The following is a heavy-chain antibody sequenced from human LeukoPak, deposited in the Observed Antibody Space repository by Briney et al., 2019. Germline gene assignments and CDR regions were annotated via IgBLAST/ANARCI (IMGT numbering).Heavy chain of an antibody. CDR2: INHSGST. CDR3: ARDLNYYDSSGYFDY. J-gene: IGHJ4*02. V-gene: IGHV4-34*01. D-gene: IGHD3-22*01. Sequence: SETLSLTCAVYGGSFSGYYWSWIRQPPGKGLEWIGEINHSGSTNYNPSLKSRVTISVDTSKNQFSLKLSSVTAADTAVYYCARDLNYYDSSGYFDYWGQGTLVTVSS. CDR1: GGSFSGYY.